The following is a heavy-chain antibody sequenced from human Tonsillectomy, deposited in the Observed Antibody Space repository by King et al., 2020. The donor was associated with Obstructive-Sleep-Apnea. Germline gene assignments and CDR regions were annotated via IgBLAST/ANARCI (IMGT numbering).Heavy chain of an antibody. CDR1: GGSISSYY. CDR3: ARSSGYSSGWYLAEPVYFDY. CDR2: IYYSGST. D-gene: IGHD6-19*01. Sequence: QLQESGPGLVKPSETLSLTCTVSGGSISSYYWSWIRQPPGKGLEWIGYIYYSGSTNYNPSLKSRVTISVDTSKNQFSLKLSSVTAADTAVYYCARSSGYSSGWYLAEPVYFDYWGQGTLVTVSS. V-gene: IGHV4-59*08. J-gene: IGHJ4*02.